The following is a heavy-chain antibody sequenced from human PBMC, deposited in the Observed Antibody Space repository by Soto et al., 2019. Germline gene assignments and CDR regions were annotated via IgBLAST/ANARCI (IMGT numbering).Heavy chain of an antibody. CDR1: GFTFSSYA. CDR3: VKMPTTLTPWGAFHI. CDR2: IHNTDGST. D-gene: IGHD4-17*01. V-gene: IGHV3-23*01. J-gene: IGHJ3*02. Sequence: EVQLLESGGGLVQPGGSLRLSCAASGFTFSSYAMSWVRQAPGKGLEWVSSIHNTDGSTYYADSVKGRFTISRDYSKNTLFMQMNSLRAEDTAVYYCVKMPTTLTPWGAFHIWGQGTMVTVTS.